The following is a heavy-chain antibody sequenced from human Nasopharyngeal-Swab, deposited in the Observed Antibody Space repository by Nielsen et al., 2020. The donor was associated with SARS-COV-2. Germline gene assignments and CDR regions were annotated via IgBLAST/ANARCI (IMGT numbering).Heavy chain of an antibody. CDR3: ARAPRGPDD. Sequence: SVTVSRQPSVYTFPRYGIIWLRQAPAQGLEWMGWISAYNGRTYYAQKLQGRVTMTTDTSTSTAYMDPRSLRSDDTAVYYCARAPRGPDDWGQGTLVTVSS. CDR1: VYTFPRYG. D-gene: IGHD6-25*01. V-gene: IGHV1-18*01. CDR2: ISAYNGRT. J-gene: IGHJ4*02.